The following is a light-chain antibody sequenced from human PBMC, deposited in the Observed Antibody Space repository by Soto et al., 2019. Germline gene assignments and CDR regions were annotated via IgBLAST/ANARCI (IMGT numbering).Light chain of an antibody. J-gene: IGLJ1*01. Sequence: LTQPPSVSGAPGQRVTISCTGSSSNIGAGYDVHWYQQLPGTAPKLLIYGNSNRPSGVPDRFSGSKSGTSASLAITGLQAEDEADYYCQSYDSIYVFGTGTKVTVL. CDR1: SSNIGAGYD. CDR3: QSYDSIYV. V-gene: IGLV1-40*01. CDR2: GNS.